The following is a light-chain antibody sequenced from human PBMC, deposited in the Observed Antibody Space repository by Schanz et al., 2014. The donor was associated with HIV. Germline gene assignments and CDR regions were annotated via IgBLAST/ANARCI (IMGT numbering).Light chain of an antibody. V-gene: IGKV3-11*01. CDR1: QSVSSN. Sequence: EIVMTQSPATLSVSPGERATLSCRASQSVSSNLAWLQQKPGQAPRLLIYDASNRATGVPARFSATGSGTDFTLTIDSLEPEDFAVYYCQQRSDWPPEVTFGQGTRLEIK. CDR2: DAS. CDR3: QQRSDWPPEVT. J-gene: IGKJ5*01.